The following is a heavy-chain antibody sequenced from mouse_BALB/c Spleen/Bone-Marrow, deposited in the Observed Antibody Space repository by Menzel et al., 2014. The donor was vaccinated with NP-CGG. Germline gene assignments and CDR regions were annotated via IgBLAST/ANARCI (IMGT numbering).Heavy chain of an antibody. CDR3: ARGVTTGAMDY. CDR1: GYTFTDYS. D-gene: IGHD1-1*01. J-gene: IGHJ4*01. V-gene: IGHV1-67*01. CDR2: ISTYYGDA. Sequence: VQLQQSGAELVRPGVSVKISCKGSGYTFTDYSIHWIKQSHAKSLEWIGAISTYYGDATNNQKFKGKATLTVDKSSSTAYMELARLASDDSVIYYCARGVTTGAMDYWGQGTSVTVSS.